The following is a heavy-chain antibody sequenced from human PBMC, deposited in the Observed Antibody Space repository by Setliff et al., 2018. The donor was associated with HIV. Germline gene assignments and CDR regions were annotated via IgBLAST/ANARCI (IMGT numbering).Heavy chain of an antibody. V-gene: IGHV4-34*01. CDR3: ARWGASGGRPDWHAFDM. J-gene: IGHJ3*02. D-gene: IGHD2-15*01. CDR2: INHSGST. CDR1: GGSFSSYY. Sequence: SETLSLTCAVYGGSFSSYYWSWIRQPPGKGLEWIGEINHSGSTNYSPSLKSRVTISVDTSKNQFSLKLSSVSAADTAVYFCARWGASGGRPDWHAFDMWGQGTMVTVSS.